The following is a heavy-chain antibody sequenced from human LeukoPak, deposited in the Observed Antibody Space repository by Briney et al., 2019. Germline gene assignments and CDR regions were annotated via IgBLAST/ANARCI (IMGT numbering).Heavy chain of an antibody. CDR1: GGSFSGYY. V-gene: IGHV4-34*01. CDR2: INHSGST. J-gene: IGHJ4*02. Sequence: ASETLSLTCAVYGGSFSGYYWSWIRQPPGKGLEWIGEINHSGSTNYNPSLKSRVTISVDTSKNQFSLKLSSVTAADMAVYYCARGWVAGLIDYWGQGTLVTVSS. D-gene: IGHD6-19*01. CDR3: ARGWVAGLIDY.